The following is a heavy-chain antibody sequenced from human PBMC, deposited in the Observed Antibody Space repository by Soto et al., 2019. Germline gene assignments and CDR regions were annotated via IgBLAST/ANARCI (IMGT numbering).Heavy chain of an antibody. Sequence: ASVKVSCKASGYTFTSYGISWVRQAPGQGLEWMGWISAYNGNTNYAQKLQGRVTMTTDTSTSTAYMELRSLRSDDTAVYYCARVSIPRGWYIPGWFDPWGQGTLVTVSS. D-gene: IGHD6-19*01. V-gene: IGHV1-18*04. CDR3: ARVSIPRGWYIPGWFDP. J-gene: IGHJ5*02. CDR2: ISAYNGNT. CDR1: GYTFTSYG.